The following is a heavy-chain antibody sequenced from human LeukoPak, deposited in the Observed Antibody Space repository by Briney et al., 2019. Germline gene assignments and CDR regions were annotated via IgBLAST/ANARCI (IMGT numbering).Heavy chain of an antibody. D-gene: IGHD3-22*01. CDR1: GYTFTSYD. V-gene: IGHV1-8*03. Sequence: ASVKVPCKASGYTFTSYDINWVRQATGQGLEWMGWMNPNSGNTGYAQKFQGRVTITRNTSISTAYMELSSLRSEDTAVYYCARGLFPSYYYDSSGYSSGILDYWGQGTLVTVSS. J-gene: IGHJ4*02. CDR3: ARGLFPSYYYDSSGYSSGILDY. CDR2: MNPNSGNT.